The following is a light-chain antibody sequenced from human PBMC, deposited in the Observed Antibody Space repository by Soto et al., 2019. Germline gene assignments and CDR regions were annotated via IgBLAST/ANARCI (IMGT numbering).Light chain of an antibody. Sequence: EIILTQSPATLSLYPGERATLSCRASQSVKTFLVWYQQRPGQAPRLLIHDASHRAAGIPARFSGSGFGTDFTLTISSLEPEDAAVYYCQQRSNWPPITFGQGTRLEIK. CDR3: QQRSNWPPIT. CDR2: DAS. J-gene: IGKJ5*01. CDR1: QSVKTF. V-gene: IGKV3-11*01.